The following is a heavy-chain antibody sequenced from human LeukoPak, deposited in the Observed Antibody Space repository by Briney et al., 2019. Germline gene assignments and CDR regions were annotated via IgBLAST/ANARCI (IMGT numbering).Heavy chain of an antibody. V-gene: IGHV3-15*01. CDR2: IKSKPDGGTT. J-gene: IGHJ4*02. CDR1: GFTFNNAW. Sequence: GGSLRLSCAASGFTFNNAWMSWVRQAPGKGLEWVGRIKSKPDGGTTDYAAPVKGRFTFSRDVSKNTLHLQMNSLKTEDTAVYYCSTGIGGHWGQGTLVTVSS. D-gene: IGHD3-16*01. CDR3: STGIGGH.